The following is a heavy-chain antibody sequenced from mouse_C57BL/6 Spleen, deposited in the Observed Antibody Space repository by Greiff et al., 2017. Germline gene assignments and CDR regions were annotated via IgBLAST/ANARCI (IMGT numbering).Heavy chain of an antibody. D-gene: IGHD1-1*01. J-gene: IGHJ2*01. V-gene: IGHV3-6*01. CDR2: ISYDGSN. Sequence: EVQLQQSGPGLVKPSQSLSLTCSVTGYSITSGYYWNWIRQFPGNKLEWMGYISYDGSNNYNPSLKIRISITRDTSKNQFFLKLNSVTTEDTATYYCARDASSLYYYGSTRDYWGQGTTLTVSS. CDR3: ARDASSLYYYGSTRDY. CDR1: GYSITSGYY.